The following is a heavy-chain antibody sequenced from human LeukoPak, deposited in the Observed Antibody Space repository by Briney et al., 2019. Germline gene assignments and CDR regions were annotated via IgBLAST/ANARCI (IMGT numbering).Heavy chain of an antibody. CDR3: ARVPPYSSSWYGFDY. J-gene: IGHJ4*02. D-gene: IGHD6-13*01. CDR2: IYSGGST. Sequence: PGGSLRLSCAASGFTVSSNYMSWVRQAPGRGLEWVSVIYSGGSTYYADSVKGRFTISRDNSKNTLYLQMNSLRAEDTAVYYCARVPPYSSSWYGFDYWGQGTLVTVSS. V-gene: IGHV3-66*01. CDR1: GFTVSSNY.